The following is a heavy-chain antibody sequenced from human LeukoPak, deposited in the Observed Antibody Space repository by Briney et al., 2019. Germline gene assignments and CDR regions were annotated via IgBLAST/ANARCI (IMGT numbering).Heavy chain of an antibody. Sequence: SETLSLTCTVSGGSISTYYWSWIRRSPGKGVEWSGELNHSGGTKDNPSLKSRVTVSVDTSKSHFSLNLYSVTAADSAVYYCARVPGGVFDYWGQGVLVTVSS. J-gene: IGHJ4*02. D-gene: IGHD2-8*02. CDR3: ARVPGGVFDY. CDR2: LNHSGGT. V-gene: IGHV4-34*01. CDR1: GGSISTYY.